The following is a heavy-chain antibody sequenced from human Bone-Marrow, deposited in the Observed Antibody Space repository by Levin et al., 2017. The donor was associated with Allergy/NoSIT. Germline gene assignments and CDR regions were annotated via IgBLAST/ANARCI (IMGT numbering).Heavy chain of an antibody. J-gene: IGHJ4*02. CDR1: GFTFSNAW. V-gene: IGHV3-15*01. Sequence: GESLKISCAASGFTFSNAWMSWVRQAPGKGLEWVGRIKSKTDGGTTDYAAPVKGRFTISRDDSKNTLYLQMNSLKTEDTAVYYCTTDFSSSGWNFDYWGQGTLVTVSS. CDR2: IKSKTDGGTT. D-gene: IGHD6-19*01. CDR3: TTDFSSSGWNFDY.